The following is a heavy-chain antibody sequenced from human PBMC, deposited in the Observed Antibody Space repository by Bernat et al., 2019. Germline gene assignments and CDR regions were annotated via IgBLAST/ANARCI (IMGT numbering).Heavy chain of an antibody. J-gene: IGHJ5*02. CDR3: ARDGVISTMVRGVSWCWFDP. CDR1: GFTFSSYA. V-gene: IGHV3-23*04. CDR2: ISGSGGST. D-gene: IGHD3-10*01. Sequence: VQLVESGGGLVQPGGSLRLSCAASGFTFSSYAMSWVRQAPGKGLEWVSAISGSGGSTYYADSVKGRFTISRDNSKNTLYLQMNSLRAEDTAVYYCARDGVISTMVRGVSWCWFDPWGQGTLVTVSS.